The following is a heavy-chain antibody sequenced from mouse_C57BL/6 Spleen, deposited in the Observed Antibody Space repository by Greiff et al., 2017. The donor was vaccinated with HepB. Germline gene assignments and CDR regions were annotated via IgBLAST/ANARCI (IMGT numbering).Heavy chain of an antibody. D-gene: IGHD6-1*01. CDR1: GFTFTDYY. Sequence: EVQRVESGGGLVQPGGSLSLSCAASGFTFTDYYMSWVRQPPGKALEWLGFIRNKANGYTTEYSASVKGRFTISRDNSQSILYLQMNALRAEDSATYYCARDWGNLYYFDYWGQGTTLTVSS. V-gene: IGHV7-3*01. J-gene: IGHJ2*01. CDR2: IRNKANGYTT. CDR3: ARDWGNLYYFDY.